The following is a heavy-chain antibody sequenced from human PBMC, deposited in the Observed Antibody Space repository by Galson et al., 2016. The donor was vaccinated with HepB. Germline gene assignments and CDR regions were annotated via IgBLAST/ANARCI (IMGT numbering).Heavy chain of an antibody. D-gene: IGHD2-15*01. CDR3: ARDKDIVVVVAASPRFYAMDV. CDR2: FNPILGTT. CDR1: GGTFSSFA. J-gene: IGHJ6*02. V-gene: IGHV1-69*13. Sequence: SVKVSCKASGGTFSSFAFSWVRQAPGQGLEWMGGFNPILGTTNYAQKFQGRVTITADESTSTAYMELSGLRSEDTAVYYCARDKDIVVVVAASPRFYAMDVWGQGTTVTVSS.